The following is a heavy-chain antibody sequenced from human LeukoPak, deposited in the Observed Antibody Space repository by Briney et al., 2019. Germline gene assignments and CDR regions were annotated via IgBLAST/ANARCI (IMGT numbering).Heavy chain of an antibody. CDR1: GFTVSSNY. D-gene: IGHD2-2*01. CDR3: ARRIVVSAYYYGMDV. Sequence: PGGSLRLSCAASGFTVSSNYMSWVSQAPGKWLEWVSVIYTGGSTHYADSVKGRFTISRDNAKNTLYLQMNSLRAEDTAVYYCARRIVVSAYYYGMDVWGQGTTVTVSS. CDR2: IYTGGST. V-gene: IGHV3-66*01. J-gene: IGHJ6*02.